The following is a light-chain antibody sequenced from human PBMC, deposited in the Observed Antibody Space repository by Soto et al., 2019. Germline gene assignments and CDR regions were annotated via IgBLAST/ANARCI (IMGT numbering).Light chain of an antibody. J-gene: IGKJ1*01. CDR2: GAS. Sequence: VVLTQSPATLSLSPGERATLSCRTSQSVSTYLAWYQQKPGQAPRLLIYGASARATGIPARFSGSGSGTEFTLTISSLESEDSAVYYCQQYSSWPPWTFGQGTKVDIK. CDR3: QQYSSWPPWT. CDR1: QSVSTY. V-gene: IGKV3-15*01.